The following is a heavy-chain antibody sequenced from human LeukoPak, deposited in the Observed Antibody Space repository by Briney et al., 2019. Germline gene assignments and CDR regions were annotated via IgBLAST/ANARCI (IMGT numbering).Heavy chain of an antibody. Sequence: GGSLRLSCAASGFTFSRYWMSWVRQAPGKGLEWVANIKQDGSEKYYVDSVKGRFTISRDNAKNTLYLQMNSLRAEDTAVYYCARDYGDYVDAFDIWGQGTMVTVSS. CDR3: ARDYGDYVDAFDI. D-gene: IGHD4-17*01. CDR2: IKQDGSEK. J-gene: IGHJ3*02. CDR1: GFTFSRYW. V-gene: IGHV3-7*03.